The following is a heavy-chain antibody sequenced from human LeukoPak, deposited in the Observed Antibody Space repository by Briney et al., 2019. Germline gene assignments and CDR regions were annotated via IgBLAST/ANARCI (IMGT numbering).Heavy chain of an antibody. D-gene: IGHD5-24*01. Sequence: PGGSLRLSCAASGFTFSSYAMSWLRQAPGKGLEWVSAISGSGGSTYYADSVKGRFTISRDNSKHTLYLQTNSLRAEDTAVYYCAKDVRDGYNYAEYFQHWGQGTLVTVSS. J-gene: IGHJ1*01. CDR3: AKDVRDGYNYAEYFQH. V-gene: IGHV3-23*01. CDR1: GFTFSSYA. CDR2: ISGSGGST.